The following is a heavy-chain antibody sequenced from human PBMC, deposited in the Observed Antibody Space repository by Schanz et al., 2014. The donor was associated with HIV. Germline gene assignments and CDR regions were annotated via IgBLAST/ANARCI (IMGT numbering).Heavy chain of an antibody. CDR3: ARDDRISDWKQLWYLYGMDV. Sequence: QVHLEESGGGLVKPGGSLRLSCAASGFTFSDYYMSWIRQAPGKGLEWVSSISTGGSTIYYADSVKGRFTISRDNAKNSLYLQMNSLRAEDTAVYYCARDDRISDWKQLWYLYGMDVWGQGTTVTVSS. CDR1: GFTFSDYY. D-gene: IGHD5-18*01. CDR2: ISTGGSTI. J-gene: IGHJ6*02. V-gene: IGHV3-11*01.